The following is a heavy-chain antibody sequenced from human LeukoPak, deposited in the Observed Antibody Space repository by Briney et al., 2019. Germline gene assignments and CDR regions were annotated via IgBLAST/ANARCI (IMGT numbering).Heavy chain of an antibody. Sequence: GGSLRLSCAASGFTFSSYTMSWVRQAPGKGLEWVSAISGSGGSTYYADSVKGRFTISRDNSKNTLYLQMNSLRAEDTAVYYCAKTGYYYDSSGYYYGWGQGTLVTVSS. CDR1: GFTFSSYT. J-gene: IGHJ4*02. CDR2: ISGSGGST. D-gene: IGHD3-22*01. CDR3: AKTGYYYDSSGYYYG. V-gene: IGHV3-23*01.